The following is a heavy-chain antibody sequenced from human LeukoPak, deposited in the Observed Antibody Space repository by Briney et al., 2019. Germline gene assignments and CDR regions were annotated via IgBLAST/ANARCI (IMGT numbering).Heavy chain of an antibody. J-gene: IGHJ5*02. D-gene: IGHD5-18*01. CDR2: ISYDGSNK. V-gene: IGHV3-30-3*01. CDR3: ARDLWIQLFFWFDP. Sequence: HPGRSLRLSCAASAFPFSSYAMHWVRQAPGKGLEWVAVISYDGSNKYYADSVKGRFTISRDNSKNTLYLQMNSLRAEDTAVYYCARDLWIQLFFWFDPWGQGTLVTVSS. CDR1: AFPFSSYA.